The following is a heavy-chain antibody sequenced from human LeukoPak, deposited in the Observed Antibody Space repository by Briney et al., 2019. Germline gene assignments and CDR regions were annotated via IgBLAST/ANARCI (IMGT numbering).Heavy chain of an antibody. Sequence: GASVKVSCEASGYTFINYYTHWVRQAPGQGLEWMGVINPSDGSTSYAQKFQGRATMTRDTSTTTVYMELSSLRSEDTAVYYCASTSVPSYLVGLDCWGQGTLVTVSS. CDR2: INPSDGST. CDR3: ASTSVPSYLVGLDC. CDR1: GYTFINYY. J-gene: IGHJ4*02. D-gene: IGHD1-26*01. V-gene: IGHV1-46*01.